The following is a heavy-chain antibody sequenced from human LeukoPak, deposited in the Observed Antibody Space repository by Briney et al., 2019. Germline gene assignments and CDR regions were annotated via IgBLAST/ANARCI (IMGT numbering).Heavy chain of an antibody. CDR1: GGSFSSYY. CDR3: ARHLTASNFPFDY. Sequence: PSETLSLTCAVYGGSFSSYYWSWIRQPPGKGLEWIGYIYYSGSTSYNPSLKSRVTISVDTSKNQFSLKLNSVTAADTAVYYCARHLTASNFPFDYWGQGTLVTVSS. CDR2: IYYSGST. J-gene: IGHJ4*02. D-gene: IGHD2-21*02. V-gene: IGHV4-59*08.